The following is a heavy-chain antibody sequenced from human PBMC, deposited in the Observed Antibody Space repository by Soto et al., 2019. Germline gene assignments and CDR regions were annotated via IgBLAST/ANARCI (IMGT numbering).Heavy chain of an antibody. CDR2: ISAYNGNT. D-gene: IGHD2-15*01. CDR1: GYTFTSYG. V-gene: IGHV1-18*01. CDR3: ARDTGGGYCSGGSCFEYFQH. Sequence: QVQLVQSGAEVKKPGASVKVSCKASGYTFTSYGISWVRQAPGQGLEWMGWISAYNGNTNYAQKLQGRVTMTTDTATSTAYMELRSLRSDETAVYYCARDTGGGYCSGGSCFEYFQHWGQGTLVTVSS. J-gene: IGHJ1*01.